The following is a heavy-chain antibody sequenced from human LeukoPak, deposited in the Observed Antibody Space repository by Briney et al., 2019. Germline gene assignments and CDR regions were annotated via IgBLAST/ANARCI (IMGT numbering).Heavy chain of an antibody. D-gene: IGHD6-13*01. CDR2: GYHRGSI. CDR3: AREVGYSSSGGGFFDY. CDR1: GYSISSGYF. V-gene: IGHV4-38-2*02. Sequence: SETLSLTCSVSGYSISSGYFRGWIRQSPGKGLEWIGSGYHRGSIHYDPSLKSRVTISLDTSKNQFSLKLTSVTAADTAVYYCAREVGYSSSGGGFFDYWGQGTLVTVSS. J-gene: IGHJ4*02.